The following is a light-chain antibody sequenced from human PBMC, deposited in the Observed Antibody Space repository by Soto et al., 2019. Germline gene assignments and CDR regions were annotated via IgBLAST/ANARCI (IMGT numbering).Light chain of an antibody. CDR3: AAWDDSLNGFYV. Sequence: QSVLTQPPSLSGAPGQRVTISCTGSSSDIGAGSEVHWYQHLPGTAPTLLIFSNNQRPSGVPARFSGSKSGTSASLAISGLQSGDEGDYYCAAWDDSLNGFYVFGTGTKVTVL. J-gene: IGLJ1*01. CDR1: SSDIGAGSE. V-gene: IGLV1-44*01. CDR2: SNN.